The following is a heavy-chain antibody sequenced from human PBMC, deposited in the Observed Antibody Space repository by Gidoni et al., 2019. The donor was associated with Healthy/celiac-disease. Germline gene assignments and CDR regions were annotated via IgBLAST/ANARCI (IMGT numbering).Heavy chain of an antibody. J-gene: IGHJ5*02. CDR3: AGDYYDSSGYSTPFDP. D-gene: IGHD3-22*01. V-gene: IGHV1-2*02. CDR1: AYTFTGHY. Sequence: QVQLVHFGAEVKNPGASVKVSGKAPAYTFTGHYMHWVRQAPGQGLEGMGWINPNSGGTNYAQKFQGSGTMTREASISTAYMGLSRMRSDDTAVYYCAGDYYDSSGYSTPFDPWGQGTLVTVSS. CDR2: INPNSGGT.